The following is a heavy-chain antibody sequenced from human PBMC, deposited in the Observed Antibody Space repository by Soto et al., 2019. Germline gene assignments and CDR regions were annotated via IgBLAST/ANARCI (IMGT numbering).Heavy chain of an antibody. CDR3: ATRLWPSGFDYYYYGMDV. CDR1: GFTFSSYE. Sequence: GGSLRLSCAASGFTFSSYEMNWVRQAPGKGLEWVSYISSSGSTIYYADSVKGRFTISRDNAKNSLYLQMNSLRAEDTAVYYCATRLWPSGFDYYYYGMDVWGQGTTVTVSS. J-gene: IGHJ6*02. CDR2: ISSSGSTI. V-gene: IGHV3-48*03. D-gene: IGHD6-25*01.